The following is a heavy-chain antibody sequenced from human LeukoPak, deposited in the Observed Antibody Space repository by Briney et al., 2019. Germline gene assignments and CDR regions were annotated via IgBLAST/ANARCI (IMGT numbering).Heavy chain of an antibody. D-gene: IGHD2-21*02. J-gene: IGHJ4*02. CDR3: TTGILVVTPLPV. Sequence: PGGSLRVSCAASGFTFRDYTMNWVRQAPGKGLEWVSAISRDSTYIYYADSVKGRFTISRDNAENSLFLQMNSLRADDTAVYYCTTGILVVTPLPVWGQGTLVTVSS. CDR1: GFTFRDYT. V-gene: IGHV3-21*01. CDR2: ISRDSTYI.